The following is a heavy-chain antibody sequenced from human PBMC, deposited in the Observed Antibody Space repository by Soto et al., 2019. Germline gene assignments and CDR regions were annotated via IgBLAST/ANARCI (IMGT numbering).Heavy chain of an antibody. CDR1: GGSISSSSYY. CDR2: IYYSGST. D-gene: IGHD6-6*01. V-gene: IGHV4-39*01. Sequence: SETLSLTCTVSGGSISSSSYYWGWIRQPPGKGLEWIGSIYYSGSTYYNPSLKSRVTISVDTSKNHFSLKLSSVTAADTAVYYCASTYSSSNYFDYWGQGTLVTVSS. J-gene: IGHJ4*02. CDR3: ASTYSSSNYFDY.